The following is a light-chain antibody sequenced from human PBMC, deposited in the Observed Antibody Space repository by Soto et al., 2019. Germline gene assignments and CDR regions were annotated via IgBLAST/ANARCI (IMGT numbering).Light chain of an antibody. Sequence: DIQMTQSPSSLSASVGDIVTITCQASQDISNYLNWYQQKPGKAPKLLIYDASNLETGVPSRFSGSGSGTDFTFTISSLQAEDIATYYCQQYDNLPLTFGGGTKVEIK. CDR1: QDISNY. CDR3: QQYDNLPLT. V-gene: IGKV1-33*01. J-gene: IGKJ4*01. CDR2: DAS.